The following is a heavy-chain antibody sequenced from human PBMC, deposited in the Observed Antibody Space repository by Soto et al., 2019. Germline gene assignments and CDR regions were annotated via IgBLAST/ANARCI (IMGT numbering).Heavy chain of an antibody. CDR1: GYTFTSYG. CDR3: ARERSATPDY. D-gene: IGHD5-12*01. CDR2: ISAYNGNT. Sequence: ASVKVSCKASGYTFTSYGISWVRQAPGQGLEWMGWISAYNGNTNYAQKLQGRVTLTTVTSTSTAYMELRSLTSDDTAVYYCARERSATPDYWGQGTLVTVSS. J-gene: IGHJ4*02. V-gene: IGHV1-18*04.